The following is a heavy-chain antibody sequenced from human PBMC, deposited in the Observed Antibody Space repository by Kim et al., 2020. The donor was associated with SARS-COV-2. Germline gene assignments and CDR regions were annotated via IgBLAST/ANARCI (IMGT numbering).Heavy chain of an antibody. V-gene: IGHV7-4-1*02. CDR3: ARRYRGGSCPD. CDR1: GYIFTKYA. D-gene: IGHD2-15*01. J-gene: IGHJ4*02. CDR2: INTNTGDP. Sequence: ASVKVSCKASGYIFTKYALNWVRQAPGQGLEFMGWINTNTGDPMYAQGFTGRFAFSLDPSVNTAYLQISSLKAGDTGVYYCARRYRGGSCPDWGQGTHVT.